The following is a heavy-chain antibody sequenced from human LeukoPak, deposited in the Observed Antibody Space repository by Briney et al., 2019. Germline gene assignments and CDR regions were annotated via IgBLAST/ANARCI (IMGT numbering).Heavy chain of an antibody. J-gene: IGHJ5*02. CDR1: VGTFISYA. CDR3: ARGGYCSSTSCYNWFDP. CDR2: IIPIFGTA. V-gene: IGHV1-69*13. D-gene: IGHD2-2*01. Sequence: SAKVSFKASVGTFISYAISWVRQAPGQGLEWMGGIIPIFGTANYAQKFQGRVTITADASTSTAYMELSSLRSEDTAVYYCARGGYCSSTSCYNWFDPWGQGTLVTVSS.